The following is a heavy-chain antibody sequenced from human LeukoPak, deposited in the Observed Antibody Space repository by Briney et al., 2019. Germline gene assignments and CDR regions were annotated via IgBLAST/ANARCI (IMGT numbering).Heavy chain of an antibody. J-gene: IGHJ4*02. CDR3: TRMTTGHDY. V-gene: IGHV4-34*10. CDR1: GVSFDDYY. CDR2: INHSGYT. D-gene: IGHD4-17*01. Sequence: PSETLSLTCAVSGVSFDDYYWACVRQTPEKGLECIGEINHSGYTNDSPSLKSRVTLSIDTSRKQFCINLRSVTVADAGFYYCTRMTTGHDYWGQGNLVTVSS.